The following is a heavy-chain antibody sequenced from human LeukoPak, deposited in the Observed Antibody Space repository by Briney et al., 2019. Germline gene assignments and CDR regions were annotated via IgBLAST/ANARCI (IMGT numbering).Heavy chain of an antibody. V-gene: IGHV3-53*01. J-gene: IGHJ4*02. CDR2: IYSDNT. CDR1: GFTVSSNS. D-gene: IGHD6-19*01. CDR3: AREIAVPGRDY. Sequence: GGSLRLSCTVSGFTVSSNSMSWVRQAPGKGLEWVSFIYSDNTHYSDSVKGRFTISRDNAKNSLYLQMNSLRAEDTAVYFCAREIAVPGRDYWGQGTLVTVSS.